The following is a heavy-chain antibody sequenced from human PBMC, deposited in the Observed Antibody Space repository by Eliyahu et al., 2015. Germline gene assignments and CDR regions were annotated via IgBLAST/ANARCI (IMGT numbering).Heavy chain of an antibody. J-gene: IGHJ4*02. V-gene: IGHV4-59*01. D-gene: IGHD5-18*01. CDR3: AREGGGYRFDL. CDR2: IFSSETF. CDR1: HSSFNIYY. Sequence: QESGPGLVRPLETLSLTCTVPHSSFNIYYWSWIRQPPGKGLEWIGYIFSSETFKFHPFPSSRVTLSVDTPKNQVSLILKSVSAADTAIYYCAREGGGYRFDLWGPGTLVTVAS.